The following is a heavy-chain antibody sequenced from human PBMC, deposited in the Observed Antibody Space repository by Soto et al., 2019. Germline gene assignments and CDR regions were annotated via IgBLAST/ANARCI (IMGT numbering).Heavy chain of an antibody. D-gene: IGHD3-22*01. CDR1: GGSFSGYY. V-gene: IGHV4-34*01. J-gene: IGHJ4*02. CDR2: INHSGST. Sequence: QVQLQQWGAGLLKPSETLSLTCAVYGGSFSGYYWSWIRQPPGKGLEWIGEINHSGSTNYNPSLKSRVTISVDTSKNQFSLKLSSVTAADTAVYYCARGGYDSVGSIDYWGQGTLVTVSS. CDR3: ARGGYDSVGSIDY.